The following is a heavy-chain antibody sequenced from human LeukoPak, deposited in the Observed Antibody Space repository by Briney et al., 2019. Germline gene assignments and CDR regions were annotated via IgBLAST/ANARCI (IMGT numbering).Heavy chain of an antibody. CDR2: IIPILGIA. Sequence: GSSVKVSCKASGGTFSSYTISWVRQAPGQGLERMGRIIPILGIANYAQKFQGRVTITADKSTSTAYMELSSLRSEDTAVYYCAGDDGIVGATGGYFDYWGQGTLVTVSS. CDR3: AGDDGIVGATGGYFDY. J-gene: IGHJ4*02. CDR1: GGTFSSYT. V-gene: IGHV1-69*04. D-gene: IGHD1-26*01.